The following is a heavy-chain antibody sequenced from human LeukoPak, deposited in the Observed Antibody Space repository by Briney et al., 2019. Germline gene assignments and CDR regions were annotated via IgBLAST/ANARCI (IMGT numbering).Heavy chain of an antibody. J-gene: IGHJ4*02. V-gene: IGHV6-1*01. CDR1: GDRVSSNSVA. CDR3: ARETSHFDY. Sequence: SQTLSLTCVISGDRVSSNSVAWNWIRQSPSGGLEWLGRTYYRSSWYNDYAVSVKSRITIKPDTSKNQFFLQLNSVTPEDTAVYYCARETSHFDYWGQGTLVTVS. CDR2: TYYRSSWYN.